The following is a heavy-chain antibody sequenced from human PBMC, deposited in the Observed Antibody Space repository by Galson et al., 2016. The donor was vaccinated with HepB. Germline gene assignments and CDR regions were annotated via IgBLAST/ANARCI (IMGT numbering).Heavy chain of an antibody. CDR2: IYWDEDK. CDR1: GVSANTSRLD. CDR3: AHVRDGLELYFDC. D-gene: IGHD1-7*01. Sequence: PALVKPTQTLTLTCSFSGVSANTSRLDVGWIRQPPGKALEWLALIYWDEDKRYNPSLKNRLTITKDTSKNEVVLTMTNMYPVDTATYFCAHVRDGLELYFDCWGQGTLVTVSS. J-gene: IGHJ4*02. V-gene: IGHV2-5*02.